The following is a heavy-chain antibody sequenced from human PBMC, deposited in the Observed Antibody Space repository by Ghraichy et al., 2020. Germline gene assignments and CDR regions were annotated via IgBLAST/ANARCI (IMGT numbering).Heavy chain of an antibody. Sequence: ASVKVSCGASGYTFTHYWIYWVRQAPGQGLEWMGRINPNSGVTNFARKNRDRVTMTRDTSISSVYMELSSLTSDDTAVYYCARFIAVIGTARYWLDSWGQGTQVTVSS. CDR1: GYTFTHYW. D-gene: IGHD6-19*01. J-gene: IGHJ4*02. CDR2: INPNSGVT. CDR3: ARFIAVIGTARYWLDS. V-gene: IGHV1-2*06.